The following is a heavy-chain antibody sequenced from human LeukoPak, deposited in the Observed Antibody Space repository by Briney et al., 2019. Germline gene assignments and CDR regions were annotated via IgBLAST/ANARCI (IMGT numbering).Heavy chain of an antibody. J-gene: IGHJ4*02. CDR3: AHMRYYYGSGSYYFDY. V-gene: IGHV2-5*02. CDR1: GFSLSTSGVG. Sequence: SGPTLVKPTQTLTLTCTFSGFSLSTSGVGVGWIRQPPGKALEWLALIYWDDDKRYSPSLKSRLTITKDTSKNQVVLTMTNMDPVDTATYYCAHMRYYYGSGSYYFDYWGQGTLVTVSS. CDR2: IYWDDDK. D-gene: IGHD3-10*01.